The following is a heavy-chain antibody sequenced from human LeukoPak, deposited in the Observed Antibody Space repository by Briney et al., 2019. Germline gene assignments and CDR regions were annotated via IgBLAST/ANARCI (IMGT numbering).Heavy chain of an antibody. J-gene: IGHJ4*02. CDR1: GFTFSSYA. CDR2: ISGSGGST. V-gene: IGHV3-23*01. CDR3: AKDEWSYDYVWGSYRSTPDY. D-gene: IGHD3-16*02. Sequence: GGSLRLSCAASGFTFSSYAMSWVRQAPGKGLEWVSAISGSGGSTYYADSVKGRFTISRDNSKNTLYLQMNSLRAEDMAVYYCAKDEWSYDYVWGSYRSTPDYWGQGTLVTVSS.